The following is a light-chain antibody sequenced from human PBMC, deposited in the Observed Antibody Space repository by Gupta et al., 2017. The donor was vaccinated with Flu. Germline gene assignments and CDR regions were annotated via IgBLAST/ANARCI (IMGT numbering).Light chain of an antibody. CDR1: QSVSSY. CDR2: DAS. CDR3: QQRSNWPVT. J-gene: IGKJ1*01. V-gene: IGKV3-11*01. Sequence: GERATLSCRASQSVSSYLAWYKQKPVQAPRLLIYDASNRATGIPARFSGSGSGTDCTLTISSLEPEDFAVYYFQQRSNWPVTFGQGTKVEIK.